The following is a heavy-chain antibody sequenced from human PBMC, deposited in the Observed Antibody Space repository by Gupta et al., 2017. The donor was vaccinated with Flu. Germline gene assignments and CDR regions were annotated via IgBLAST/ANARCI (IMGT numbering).Heavy chain of an antibody. CDR1: GFAFGTHG. D-gene: IGHD6-19*01. J-gene: IGHJ2*01. Sequence: QVQLMESGGGVVQPGGSLGLSGAASGFAFGTHGMHWSRQAPGKGLEWVAVMWDDGSNKYYADSVKGRLTISRDISKNTLYLEMNSLRDEDTAVYYCARGEAGYTSGWYWYFDLWGRGTLVTVSS. V-gene: IGHV3-33*01. CDR2: MWDDGSNK. CDR3: ARGEAGYTSGWYWYFDL.